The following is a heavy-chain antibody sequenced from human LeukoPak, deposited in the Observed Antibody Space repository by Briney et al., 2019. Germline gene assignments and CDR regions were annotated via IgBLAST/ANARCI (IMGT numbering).Heavy chain of an antibody. V-gene: IGHV3-21*01. J-gene: IGHJ4*02. CDR2: ISSSSSYI. CDR1: GFTFSSYS. D-gene: IGHD3-10*01. Sequence: GGSLRLSCAASGFTFSSYSMNWVRQAPGKGLEWVSSISSSSSYIYYADSGKGRFTISRDNAKNSLYLKMNSLRAEDTAVYYCARGSSSGGSGSYYPPPNYFDYWGQGTLVTVSS. CDR3: ARGSSSGGSGSYYPPPNYFDY.